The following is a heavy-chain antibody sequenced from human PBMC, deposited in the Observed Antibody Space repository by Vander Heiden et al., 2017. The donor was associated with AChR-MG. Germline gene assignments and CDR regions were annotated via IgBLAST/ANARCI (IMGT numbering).Heavy chain of an antibody. CDR2: IYYSGST. CDR3: ARRGQVYYYGMDV. Sequence: QLQLQESGPGLVKPSETLSLTCTVSGGSISSSSYYWGWIRQPPGKGLEWIGSIYYSGSTYYNPSLKSRVTISVDTSKNQFSLKLSSVTAADTAVYYCARRGQVYYYGMDVWGQGTTVTVSS. J-gene: IGHJ6*02. CDR1: GGSISSSSYY. V-gene: IGHV4-39*01.